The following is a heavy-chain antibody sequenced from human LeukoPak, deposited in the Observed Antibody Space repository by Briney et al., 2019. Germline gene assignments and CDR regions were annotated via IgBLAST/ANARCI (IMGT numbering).Heavy chain of an antibody. CDR1: GFTFSSYV. J-gene: IGHJ4*02. CDR3: ASYCSGGSCCDY. V-gene: IGHV3-23*01. Sequence: GGSLRLSCAGSGFTFSSYVMTWVRQAPGKGLEWVSGISGSGGRTYYADSVKGRFTISRDNAKNSMYLHMNSLRAEDTAVYYCASYCSGGSCCDYWGRGIMVTVSS. CDR2: ISGSGGRT. D-gene: IGHD2-15*01.